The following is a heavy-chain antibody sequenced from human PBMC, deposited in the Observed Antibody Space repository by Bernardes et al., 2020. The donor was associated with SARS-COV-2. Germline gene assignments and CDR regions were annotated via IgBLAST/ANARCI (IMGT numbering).Heavy chain of an antibody. V-gene: IGHV3-23*01. CDR2: ISGSGNTT. CDR1: GFTFTKYD. Sequence: GGSLRLSCAASGFTFTKYDMSWVRQAPGKGLEWVSGISGSGNTTYYADSVKGRFTISRDNSKNTLFLQMDSLRAEDTAVYYCAKDDDRPLFGEPGFDSWGQGTLVTVSS. CDR3: AKDDDRPLFGEPGFDS. J-gene: IGHJ4*02. D-gene: IGHD3-3*01.